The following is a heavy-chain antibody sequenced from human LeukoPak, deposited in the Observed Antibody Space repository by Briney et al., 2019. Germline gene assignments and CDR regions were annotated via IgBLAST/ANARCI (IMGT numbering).Heavy chain of an antibody. Sequence: GGSLRLSCTASGFTFSDHYRSWFRRPPGEGLEWLSYITSSGTTSDYADSVKGRFTISRDNAKNSMYLQMNSLRPEDTAVYYCARDPDYGDPDWGQGTLVTVSS. CDR1: GFTFSDHY. CDR3: ARDPDYGDPD. V-gene: IGHV3-11*01. CDR2: ITSSGTTS. D-gene: IGHD4-17*01. J-gene: IGHJ4*02.